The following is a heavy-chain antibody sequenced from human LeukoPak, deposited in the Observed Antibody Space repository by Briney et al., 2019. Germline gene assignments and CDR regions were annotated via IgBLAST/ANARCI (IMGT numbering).Heavy chain of an antibody. CDR3: AKVLGATRRHDAFDI. J-gene: IGHJ3*02. Sequence: GASVKVSCKASGYTFTSYGISWVRQAPGQGLEWMGWISAYNGNTNYAQKLQGRVTMTTDTSTSTAYMELRSLRSDDTAVYYCAKVLGATRRHDAFDIWGQGTMVTVSS. D-gene: IGHD1-26*01. CDR1: GYTFTSYG. V-gene: IGHV1-18*01. CDR2: ISAYNGNT.